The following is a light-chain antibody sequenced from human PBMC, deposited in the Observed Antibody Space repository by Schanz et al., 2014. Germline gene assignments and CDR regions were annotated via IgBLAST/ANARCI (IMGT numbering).Light chain of an antibody. CDR1: QSVSSNY. J-gene: IGKJ1*01. Sequence: EIVLTQSPGTLSLSPGERATLSCRASQSVSSNYLAWHQQKPGQAPRLLIYGASSRAIDIPDRFSGSGSGTDFTLTISRLEPEDFAVYYCQQYGSSPRTFGQGTKVEIK. CDR3: QQYGSSPRT. V-gene: IGKV3-20*01. CDR2: GAS.